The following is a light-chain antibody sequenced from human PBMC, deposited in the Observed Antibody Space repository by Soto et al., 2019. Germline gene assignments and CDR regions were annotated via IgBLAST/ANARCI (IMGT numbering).Light chain of an antibody. Sequence: EIVLTQSPGTLSLSPGERATLSCRASQGVNSNYLAWYQQKPGQGPRVLMYGASSRATGIPDRFSGSGSGTDFTLTISRLEPEDFAVYYCQQYDSPPRTFGQGTKVEIK. CDR3: QQYDSPPRT. J-gene: IGKJ1*01. V-gene: IGKV3-20*01. CDR1: QGVNSNY. CDR2: GAS.